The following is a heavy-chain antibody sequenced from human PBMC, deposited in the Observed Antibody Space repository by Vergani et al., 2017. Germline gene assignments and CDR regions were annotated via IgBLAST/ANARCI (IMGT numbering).Heavy chain of an antibody. V-gene: IGHV4-34*01. CDR2: INHSGST. D-gene: IGHD3-10*01. CDR3: AGPGGLARVPTGPPPGVYFDL. J-gene: IGHJ2*01. Sequence: QVQLQQWGAGLLKPSETLSLTCAVYGGSFSGYYWSWIRQPPGKGLEWIGEINHSGSTNYNPSLKSRVTISVDTSKNQFSLKRSSVTAADTAVYYCAGPGGLARVPTGPPPGVYFDLWGRGTLVTVSS. CDR1: GGSFSGYY.